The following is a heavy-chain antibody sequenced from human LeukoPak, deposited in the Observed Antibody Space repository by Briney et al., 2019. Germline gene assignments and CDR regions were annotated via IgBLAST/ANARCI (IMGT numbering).Heavy chain of an antibody. J-gene: IGHJ4*02. V-gene: IGHV4-34*01. CDR3: ATSPTIGRRSYYFDY. Sequence: SETLSLTCRVYGGSFSGYYWSWIRQSPGRRLEWLGEINHSGSTNYNPSLKSRVTISVDTSKNQFSLKLSSVTAADTAVYYCATSPTIGRRSYYFDYWGQGTLVTVSS. CDR2: INHSGST. CDR1: GGSFSGYY. D-gene: IGHD3-16*01.